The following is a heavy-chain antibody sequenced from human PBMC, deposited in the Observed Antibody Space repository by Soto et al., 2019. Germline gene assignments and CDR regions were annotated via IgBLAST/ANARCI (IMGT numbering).Heavy chain of an antibody. CDR1: GFTFSSYA. D-gene: IGHD2-15*01. CDR3: VLYGGGGSDC. V-gene: IGHV3-23*01. J-gene: IGHJ4*02. CDR2: ISGSGGST. Sequence: EVQLLESGGGLVQPGGSLRLSCATSGFTFSSYAMTWVRQAPGKGPEWVSAISGSGGSTYYADSVKGRFTISRDNSKNTLYLQMNSLRAEDTAVYYCVLYGGGGSDCWGQGTLVTVSS.